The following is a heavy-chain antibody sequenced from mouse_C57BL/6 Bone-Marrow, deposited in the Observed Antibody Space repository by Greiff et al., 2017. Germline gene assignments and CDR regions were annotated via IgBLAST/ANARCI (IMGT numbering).Heavy chain of an antibody. V-gene: IGHV1-82*01. CDR1: GYAFSSSW. CDR2: IYPGDGDT. J-gene: IGHJ1*03. Sequence: QVQLQQSGPELVKPGASVKISCKASGYAFSSSWMNWVKQRPGKGLEWIGRIYPGDGDTNYNRKFKGKATLTADKSSSTAYMQLSSLTSEDSAVYFCAREYYDGGHWYFDVWGTGTSVTVSS. CDR3: AREYYDGGHWYFDV. D-gene: IGHD1-1*02.